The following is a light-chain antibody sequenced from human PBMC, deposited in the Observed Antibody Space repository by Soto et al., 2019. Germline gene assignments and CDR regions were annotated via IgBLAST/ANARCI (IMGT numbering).Light chain of an antibody. CDR2: DAS. Sequence: DIQMTQSPSTLSASVGDRVTITCRASQSINNWLAWYQQKPGKAPKFLIYDASNLESGVPSRFSGSASGTEFTLTISSLQPDDFATYFCQQYDNYPLTFGGRTKVDI. V-gene: IGKV1-5*01. CDR3: QQYDNYPLT. J-gene: IGKJ4*01. CDR1: QSINNW.